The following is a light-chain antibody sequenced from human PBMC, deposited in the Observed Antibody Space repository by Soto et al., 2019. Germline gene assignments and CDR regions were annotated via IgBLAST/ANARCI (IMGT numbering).Light chain of an antibody. CDR1: RSDVGGYNY. J-gene: IGLJ2*01. CDR3: SSYTSSSTLMV. V-gene: IGLV2-14*01. CDR2: DVS. Sequence: QSALTQPASVSGSPGQSITISCPGTRSDVGGYNYVSWYQQHPGKAPKLMIYDVSNRPSGVSNRFSGSKSGNTASLTSSGLQAEDEADYYCSSYTSSSTLMVFGGGTKVTVL.